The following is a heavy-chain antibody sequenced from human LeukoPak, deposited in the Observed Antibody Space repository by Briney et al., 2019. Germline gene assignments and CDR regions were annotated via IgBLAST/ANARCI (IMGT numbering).Heavy chain of an antibody. CDR1: GGSISSGSYY. V-gene: IGHV4-61*02. D-gene: IGHD6-19*01. CDR2: IYTSGST. J-gene: IGHJ4*02. Sequence: SETLSLTCTVSGGSISSGSYYWSWIRQPAGKGLEWIGRIYTSGSTNYNPSLKSRVTILVDTSKNQFSLKLSSVTAADTAVYYCARVAVAGMVDYWGQGTLVTVSS. CDR3: ARVAVAGMVDY.